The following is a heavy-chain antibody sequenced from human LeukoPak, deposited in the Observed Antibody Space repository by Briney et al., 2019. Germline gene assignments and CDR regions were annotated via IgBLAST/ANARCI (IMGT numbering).Heavy chain of an antibody. J-gene: IGHJ3*02. Sequence: SETLSLTCTVSGGSISSYYWSWIRQPPGKELEWIGYIYYSGSTNYNPSLKSRVTISVDTSKNQFSLKLSSVTAADTAVYYCARDRDDSSGYYAFDTWGQGTMVTVSS. D-gene: IGHD3-22*01. V-gene: IGHV4-59*01. CDR1: GGSISSYY. CDR2: IYYSGST. CDR3: ARDRDDSSGYYAFDT.